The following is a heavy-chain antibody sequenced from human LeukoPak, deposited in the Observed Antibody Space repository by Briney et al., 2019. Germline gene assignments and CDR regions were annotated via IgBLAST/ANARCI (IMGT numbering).Heavy chain of an antibody. V-gene: IGHV3-23*01. D-gene: IGHD1-26*01. CDR3: AKARGLGIVGAHFDY. CDR2: ISGGGGTT. Sequence: GGSLRLSCAASGFTFSSYAMSWVRQAPGKGLEWVSTISGGGGTTYYADSVTGRFTIPRDNSKNTLYLQMNSLRAEDTAVYCCAKARGLGIVGAHFDYWGQGTLVTVSS. CDR1: GFTFSSYA. J-gene: IGHJ4*02.